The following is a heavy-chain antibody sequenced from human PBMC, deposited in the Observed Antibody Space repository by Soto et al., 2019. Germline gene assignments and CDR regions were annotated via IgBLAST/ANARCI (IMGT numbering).Heavy chain of an antibody. CDR2: IIPIFGTA. J-gene: IGHJ6*02. CDR3: ARGIGSSSGMDV. CDR1: RGTFSSYA. Sequence: VASVKVSCKASRGTFSSYAISWVRQAPGQGLEWMGGIIPIFGTANYAQKFQGRVTITADESTSTAYMELSSLRSEDTAVYYCARGIGSSSGMDVWGQGTTVTVSS. V-gene: IGHV1-69*13. D-gene: IGHD6-13*01.